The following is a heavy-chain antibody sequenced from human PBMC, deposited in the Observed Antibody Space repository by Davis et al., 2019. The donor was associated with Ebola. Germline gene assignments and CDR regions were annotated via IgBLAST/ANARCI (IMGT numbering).Heavy chain of an antibody. D-gene: IGHD3-3*01. J-gene: IGHJ6*02. CDR2: INSDGSST. CDR1: GFTFSSYW. Sequence: GESLKISCAASGFTFSSYWMHWVRQAPGKGLVWVSRINSDGSSTSYADSVKGRFTISRDNAKNTLYLQMNSLRAEDTAVYYCARDVIDDFWSGTYYYYGMDVWGQGTTVTVSS. CDR3: ARDVIDDFWSGTYYYYGMDV. V-gene: IGHV3-74*01.